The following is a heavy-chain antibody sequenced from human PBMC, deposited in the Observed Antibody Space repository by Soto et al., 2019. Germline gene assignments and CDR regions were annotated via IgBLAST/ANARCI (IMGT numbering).Heavy chain of an antibody. Sequence: GGSLRLSCAASGFTFSSYWMHWVRQAPGKGLVWFSRINSDGSSTSYADSVKGRFTISRDNAKNALYLQMNSLRAEDTAVYYCARKSVTYSSSELDGMDVWGQGTTVTVSS. J-gene: IGHJ6*02. CDR3: ARKSVTYSSSELDGMDV. V-gene: IGHV3-74*01. CDR1: GFTFSSYW. CDR2: INSDGSST. D-gene: IGHD6-13*01.